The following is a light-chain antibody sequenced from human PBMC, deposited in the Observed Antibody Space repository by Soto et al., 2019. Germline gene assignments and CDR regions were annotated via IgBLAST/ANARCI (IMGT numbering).Light chain of an antibody. J-gene: IGLJ1*01. CDR1: SSNIGAGYD. CDR2: ANS. CDR3: QSCDNSLYV. V-gene: IGLV1-40*01. Sequence: QSVLTQPPSVSGAPGQRVTISCSGSSSNIGAGYDVHWYQQLPGTAPKLLIYANSDRPSGVPDRFSGSKSGTSASLAITGLQAEDEADYYCQSCDNSLYVIGTGTKLTVL.